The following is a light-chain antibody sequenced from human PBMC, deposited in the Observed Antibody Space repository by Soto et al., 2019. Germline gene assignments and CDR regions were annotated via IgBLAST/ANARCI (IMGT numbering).Light chain of an antibody. CDR2: DVS. J-gene: IGLJ2*01. V-gene: IGLV2-11*01. CDR3: CSYAGSLVV. CDR1: SSDVGGYNY. Sequence: QSALTQPRSVSGSPGQSVTISCTGTSSDVGGYNYVSWYQHHPGKAPQLMIYDVSKRPSGVPDRFSGSKSGNTASLTISGLQAEDEADYYCCSYAGSLVVFGGGTKLTVL.